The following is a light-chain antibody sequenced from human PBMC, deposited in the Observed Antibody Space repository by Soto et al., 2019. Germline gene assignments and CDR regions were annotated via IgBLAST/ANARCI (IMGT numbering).Light chain of an antibody. V-gene: IGKV3-11*01. CDR1: QSVSSY. J-gene: IGKJ1*01. CDR2: DAS. Sequence: EIVLTQSPATLSLSPGERATLSCRASQSVSSYLAWHQQKPGQAPRLLIYDASNRATGIPARFSGSGSGTDFTLTISSLEPEDFATYYCQQYNSYPWTFGQGTKVEIK. CDR3: QQYNSYPWT.